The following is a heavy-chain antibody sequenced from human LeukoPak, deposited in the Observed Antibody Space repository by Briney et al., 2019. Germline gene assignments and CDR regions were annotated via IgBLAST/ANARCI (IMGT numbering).Heavy chain of an antibody. CDR3: ARAGQWQVLYYFDY. V-gene: IGHV1-2*02. CDR1: GYTFTGYY. J-gene: IGHJ4*02. Sequence: ASVKVSCKASGYTFTGYYMHWVRQAPGQGLEWMGWINPNSGGTNYAQKFQGRVTMTRDTSISTAYMELSRLRSDDTAVYYCARAGQWQVLYYFDYWGQGTLVTVSS. D-gene: IGHD6-19*01. CDR2: INPNSGGT.